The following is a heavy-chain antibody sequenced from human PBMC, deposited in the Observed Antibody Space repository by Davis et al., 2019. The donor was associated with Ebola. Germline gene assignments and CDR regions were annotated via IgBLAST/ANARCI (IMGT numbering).Heavy chain of an antibody. Sequence: KVSCQASGGPFSSYTISWVRQSPGQGLEWMGRIIPILGIANYAQKFQGRVTITADKSTSTAYMELSSLRSEDTAVYYCARDIVVVDGGDYWGQGTLVTVSS. CDR3: ARDIVVVDGGDY. V-gene: IGHV1-69*04. CDR2: IIPILGIA. D-gene: IGHD2-15*01. CDR1: GGPFSSYT. J-gene: IGHJ4*02.